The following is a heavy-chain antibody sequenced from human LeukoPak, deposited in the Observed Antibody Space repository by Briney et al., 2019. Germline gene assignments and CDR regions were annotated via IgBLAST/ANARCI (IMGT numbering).Heavy chain of an antibody. CDR2: FDPEDGET. D-gene: IGHD1-26*01. V-gene: IGHV1-24*01. CDR1: GYTLTELS. Sequence: GASVKVSCEVSGYTLTELSMHWVRQAPGKGLEWMGGFDPEDGETIYAQKFQGRVTMTEDTSTDTAYMELSSLRSEDTAVYYCATRRGTWELVGWFDPWGQGTLVTVSS. CDR3: ATRRGTWELVGWFDP. J-gene: IGHJ5*02.